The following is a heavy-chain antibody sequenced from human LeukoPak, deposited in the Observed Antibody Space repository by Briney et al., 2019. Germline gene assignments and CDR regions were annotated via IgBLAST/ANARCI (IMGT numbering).Heavy chain of an antibody. CDR2: IFYSGHT. CDR1: GGSISGSTYY. CDR3: ARLFDS. Sequence: SQTLSLTCTLSGGSISGSTYYWGWVRHPPGKGVEWIGKIFYSGHTYYSPSLQSRVSMSGDTSKNQFSLRLSSVTAADTALYYCARLFDSWGQGIQVTVSS. J-gene: IGHJ4*02. V-gene: IGHV4-39*01.